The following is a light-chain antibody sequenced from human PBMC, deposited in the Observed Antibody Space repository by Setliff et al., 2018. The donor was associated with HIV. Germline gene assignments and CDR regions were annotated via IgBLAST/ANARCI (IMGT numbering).Light chain of an antibody. CDR3: SSYTSSNTYV. CDR1: SSDVGVYNF. Sequence: QSVLTQPASVSGSPGQSITISCTGTSSDVGVYNFVSWYQQHPGKAPKLIIYDVSNRPSGVSYRFSASKSGNTASLTISGPQAEDEADYYCSSYTSSNTYVFGTGTKVTVL. CDR2: DVS. V-gene: IGLV2-14*03. J-gene: IGLJ1*01.